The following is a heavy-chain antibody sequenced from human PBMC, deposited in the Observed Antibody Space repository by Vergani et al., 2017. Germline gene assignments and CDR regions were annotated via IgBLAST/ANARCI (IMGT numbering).Heavy chain of an antibody. Sequence: QEQLVESGGGVVQPGRSLRLSCAASGFTFSSYGMHWVRQAPGKGLEWVAVIWYDGSNKYSADSVKGRFTISRDNSKNTLYLQMNSLRAEDTAVYYCARDGSRRIGNWFDPWGQGTLVTVSS. V-gene: IGHV3-33*01. CDR1: GFTFSSYG. CDR3: ARDGSRRIGNWFDP. D-gene: IGHD6-13*01. J-gene: IGHJ5*02. CDR2: IWYDGSNK.